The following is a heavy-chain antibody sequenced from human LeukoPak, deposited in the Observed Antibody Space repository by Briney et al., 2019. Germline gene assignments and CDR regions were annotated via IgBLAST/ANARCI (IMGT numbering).Heavy chain of an antibody. CDR2: IYSGGDT. J-gene: IGHJ4*02. D-gene: IGHD2-2*01. CDR3: ARLPVD. Sequence: GGSLRLSCAVSGFTFGSRWMHWVRQAPGKGLVWVSVIYSGGDTFYADSVKGRFTISRDTSKNTLSLQMNSLRAEDTAVYYCARLPVDWGQGTLVTVS. V-gene: IGHV3-66*01. CDR1: GFTFGSRW.